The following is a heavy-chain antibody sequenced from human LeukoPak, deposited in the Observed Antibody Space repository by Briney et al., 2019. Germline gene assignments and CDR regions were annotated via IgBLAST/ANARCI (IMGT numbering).Heavy chain of an antibody. CDR2: IYPSDSDT. V-gene: IGHV5-51*01. J-gene: IGHJ4*02. D-gene: IGHD2-2*01. Sequence: PGESLKISCKGSGYSFSDYWIGWVRQTPGKGLEWMGIIYPSDSDTTYSPSFQGQVTISADKSVTTAYLQWSSLKASDTAMYYCARSTFQSSSPDHWGQGTLVTVSS. CDR3: ARSTFQSSSPDH. CDR1: GYSFSDYW.